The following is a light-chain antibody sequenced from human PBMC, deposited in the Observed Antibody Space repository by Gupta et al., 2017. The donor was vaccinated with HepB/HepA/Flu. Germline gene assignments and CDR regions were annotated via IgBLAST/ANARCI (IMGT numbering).Light chain of an antibody. V-gene: IGLV1-51*01. CDR3: GTRDSSRSAVV. J-gene: IGLJ2*01. CDR2: DNN. CDR1: SSNIGNNY. Sequence: QSVLTHPPSLSSAPGQTVTISCSGSSSNIGNNYVSWYQQLPGTAPKLLIYDNNKRLSGIPERFSGSKSGTSATVGITGLQTGDEADYYCGTRDSSRSAVVFGGGTKLTVL.